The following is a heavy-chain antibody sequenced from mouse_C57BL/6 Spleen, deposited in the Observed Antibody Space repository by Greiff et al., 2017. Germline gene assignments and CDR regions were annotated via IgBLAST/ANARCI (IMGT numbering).Heavy chain of an antibody. CDR1: GFTFSSYT. CDR2: ISGGGGNT. J-gene: IGHJ4*01. D-gene: IGHD2-3*01. V-gene: IGHV5-9*01. Sequence: EVMLVESGGGLVKPGGSLKLSCAASGFTFSSYTMSWVRQTPEKRLEWVATISGGGGNTYYPDSVKGRFTISRDNAKTTLYLQMSSLRSEDTALYYCARHGWLLQDAMDYWGQGTSVTVSS. CDR3: ARHGWLLQDAMDY.